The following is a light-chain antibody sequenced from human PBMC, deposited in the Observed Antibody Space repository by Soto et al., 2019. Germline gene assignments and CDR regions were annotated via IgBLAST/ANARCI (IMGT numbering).Light chain of an antibody. J-gene: IGKJ3*01. CDR1: QSVSSN. V-gene: IGKV3-15*01. Sequence: EIVMTQSPATLSVSPGERATLSCRASQSVSSNLAWYQQKPGQAPRLLIYRASTRATGIPARVSGSGYGTGFTLAISSLQSEEFAVYYCQHHTTFGPGTKVDI. CDR3: QHHTT. CDR2: RAS.